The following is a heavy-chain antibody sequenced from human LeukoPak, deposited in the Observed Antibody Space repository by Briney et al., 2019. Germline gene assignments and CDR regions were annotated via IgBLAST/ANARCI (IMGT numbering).Heavy chain of an antibody. D-gene: IGHD2-2*01. V-gene: IGHV4-4*07. CDR2: IYTSGST. Sequence: SETLSLTCTVSGGSISSYYWSWIRQPAGKGLEWIGRIYTSGSTNYNPSLKSRVTMSVDTSKNQFSLKLSSVTAADTAVYYCARVGDCSSTSCWGFDYWGQGTLVTVST. CDR3: ARVGDCSSTSCWGFDY. CDR1: GGSISSYY. J-gene: IGHJ4*02.